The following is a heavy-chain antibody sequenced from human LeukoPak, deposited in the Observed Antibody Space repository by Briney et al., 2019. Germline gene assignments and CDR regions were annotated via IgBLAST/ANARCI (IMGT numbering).Heavy chain of an antibody. D-gene: IGHD4-23*01. Sequence: PSETLPLTCTVSGGSISSSSYYWGWIRQPPGKGLEWIGSIYYSGSTYYNPSLKSRVTISVDTSKNQFSLKLSSVTAADTAVYYCARHGKVFDYWGQGTLVTVSS. CDR1: GGSISSSSYY. J-gene: IGHJ4*02. V-gene: IGHV4-39*01. CDR2: IYYSGST. CDR3: ARHGKVFDY.